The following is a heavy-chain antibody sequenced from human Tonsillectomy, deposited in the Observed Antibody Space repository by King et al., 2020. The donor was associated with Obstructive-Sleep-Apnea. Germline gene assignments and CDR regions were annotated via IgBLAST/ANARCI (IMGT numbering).Heavy chain of an antibody. V-gene: IGHV4-31*03. CDR2: IYYSGST. CDR1: GGSISSGGYY. D-gene: IGHD1-14*01. Sequence: VQLQESGPGLVKPSQTLSLTCTVSGGSISSGGYYWSWIRQHPGKGLEWIGYIYYSGSTYYNPSLKSRVTISVDTSKNQFSLKLSSVSAADTAVYYCARDNRKMVRSDAFDIWGQGTMVTVSS. CDR3: ARDNRKMVRSDAFDI. J-gene: IGHJ3*02.